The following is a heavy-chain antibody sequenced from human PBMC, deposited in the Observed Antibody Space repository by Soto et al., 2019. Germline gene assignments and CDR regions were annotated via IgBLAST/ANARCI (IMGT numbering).Heavy chain of an antibody. CDR3: AIDEILELFLPLDA. Sequence: GGSLRLSCSASGFTFRSYAMSWVRQAPGKGLEWVSGISGGGSDTYYSDSVRGRFTISRDNSNNTLYLQMNSLRVEDSAVYFCAIDEILELFLPLDAWGTGPVVTVSS. V-gene: IGHV3-23*01. CDR1: GFTFRSYA. J-gene: IGHJ5*02. D-gene: IGHD2-15*01. CDR2: ISGGGSDT.